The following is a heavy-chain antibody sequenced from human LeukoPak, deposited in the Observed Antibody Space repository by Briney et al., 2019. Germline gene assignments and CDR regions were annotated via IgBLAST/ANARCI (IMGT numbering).Heavy chain of an antibody. V-gene: IGHV1-8*03. CDR2: MNPKSGDT. CDR3: ARGGYYGWGNDFRFDP. CDR1: GYTFTGYY. J-gene: IGHJ5*02. D-gene: IGHD3-10*01. Sequence: ASVKVSCKASGYTFTGYYTHWVRQAPGQGLEWMGWMNPKSGDTGYSQKFQGRVFITRDTSINTAYMELSSLGSDDTAVYYCARGGYYGWGNDFRFDPWGQGTLVTVSS.